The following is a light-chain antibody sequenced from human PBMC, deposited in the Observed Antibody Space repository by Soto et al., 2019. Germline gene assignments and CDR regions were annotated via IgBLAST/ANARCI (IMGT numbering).Light chain of an antibody. CDR2: EDD. J-gene: IGLJ3*02. CDR3: QSYDTGNRGV. V-gene: IGLV6-57*04. CDR1: SGSIASHF. Sequence: NFMLTQPHSVSESPGKTVTISCTRSSGSIASHFVQWFLQRPGSAPTAVIYEDDQRPSGVPDRFSGSIDKTSESASLTISGLQPEDEADYYCQSYDTGNRGVFGGGTKLTVL.